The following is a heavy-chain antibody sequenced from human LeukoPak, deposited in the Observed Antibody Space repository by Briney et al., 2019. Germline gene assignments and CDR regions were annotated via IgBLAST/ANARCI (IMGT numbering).Heavy chain of an antibody. Sequence: SVKVSCKASGGAFTCYAISWVRQAPGQGLEWMGRIIPIFGIANYAQKFQGRVTITADKSTSTAYMELSSLRSEDTAVYYCARDSSSSGDAFDIWGQGTMVTVSS. J-gene: IGHJ3*02. CDR2: IIPIFGIA. CDR3: ARDSSSSGDAFDI. V-gene: IGHV1-69*04. CDR1: GGAFTCYA. D-gene: IGHD6-19*01.